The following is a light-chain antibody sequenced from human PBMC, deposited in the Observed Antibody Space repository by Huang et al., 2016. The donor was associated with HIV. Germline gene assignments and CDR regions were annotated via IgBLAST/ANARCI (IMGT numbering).Light chain of an antibody. J-gene: IGKJ3*01. V-gene: IGKV3-15*01. CDR1: QSVSTN. CDR3: HQYSDWPIT. CDR2: DAS. Sequence: TMMTQSPATLSLSPGQGATLSCRASQSVSTNLAWYQQKPGQAPRLLIYDASTRATGISARVRGSGSGTEFTLTISSLQSEDFAVYFCHQYSDWPITFGPGTTVDLK.